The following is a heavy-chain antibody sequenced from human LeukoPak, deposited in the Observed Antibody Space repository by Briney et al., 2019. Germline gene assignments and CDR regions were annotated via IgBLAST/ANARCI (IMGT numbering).Heavy chain of an antibody. D-gene: IGHD4-11*01. V-gene: IGHV4-38-2*01. J-gene: IGHJ4*02. CDR2: IYQSGST. CDR1: GYSIANGYH. Sequence: SETLSLTCSVSGYSIANGYHWAWVRQPPGKRLEWLGSIYQSGSTYDNLSLKSRLTMSVDTSKNQFSLTMRAVTAADTALYYCARSEINDYMRFWGQGTLVTVSS. CDR3: ARSEINDYMRF.